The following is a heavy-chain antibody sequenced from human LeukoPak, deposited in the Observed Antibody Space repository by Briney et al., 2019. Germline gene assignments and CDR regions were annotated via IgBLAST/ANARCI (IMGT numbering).Heavy chain of an antibody. Sequence: TSETLSLTCTVSGDSISSSYWSWIRQPPGKGLEWIGYVYYTGSSYCNPSLKSRATTSIDMSKNQFSLKLTSMTAADTAVYYCAGYGSGSYYKAFDFWGQGILVTVSS. J-gene: IGHJ4*02. V-gene: IGHV4-59*01. CDR1: GDSISSSY. CDR3: AGYGSGSYYKAFDF. D-gene: IGHD3-10*01. CDR2: VYYTGSS.